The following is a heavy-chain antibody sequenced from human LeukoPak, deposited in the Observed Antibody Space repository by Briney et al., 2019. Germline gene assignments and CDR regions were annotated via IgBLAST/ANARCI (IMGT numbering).Heavy chain of an antibody. CDR1: GFTFSSYW. CDR3: ARDVSGKYSGSHFFDF. V-gene: IGHV3-74*01. Sequence: PGGSLRLSCAASGFTFSSYWMHWARHAPGKGLVWVSRINSDGSKTSYADSVKGRFTISRDNAENTLYLQIHTLRAEDTALYYCARDVSGKYSGSHFFDFWGQGTLVTVSS. J-gene: IGHJ4*02. CDR2: INSDGSKT. D-gene: IGHD1-26*01.